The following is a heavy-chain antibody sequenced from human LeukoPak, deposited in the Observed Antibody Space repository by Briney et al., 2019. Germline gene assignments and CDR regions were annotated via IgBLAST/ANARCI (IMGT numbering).Heavy chain of an antibody. CDR2: IYYSGNT. J-gene: IGHJ4*02. D-gene: IGHD3-3*01. Sequence: PSETLSLTCTVSGGSISSSSYYWGWIRQPPGKGLEWVGSIYYSGNTYFNTALKSRGSISMDTPKNQFSLKLSSVTAADSAVYYCAKNKPRFGVVHTYYFDYWGQGTLVTVSS. CDR1: GGSISSSSYY. V-gene: IGHV4-39*01. CDR3: AKNKPRFGVVHTYYFDY.